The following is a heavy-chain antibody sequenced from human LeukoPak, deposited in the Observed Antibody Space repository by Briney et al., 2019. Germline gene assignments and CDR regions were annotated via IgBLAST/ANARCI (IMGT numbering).Heavy chain of an antibody. CDR2: IWYDGSNK. D-gene: IGHD6-19*01. CDR3: ARGLCSSGWCFDY. J-gene: IGHJ4*02. V-gene: IGHV3-33*01. CDR1: GFTFSSYG. Sequence: GGSLRLSCAASGFTFSSYGMLWVRQAPGKGLEGVAVIWYDGSNKYYADSVKGRFTISRDNSKNTLYLQMNSLRAEDTAVYYCARGLCSSGWCFDYWGQGTLVTVSS.